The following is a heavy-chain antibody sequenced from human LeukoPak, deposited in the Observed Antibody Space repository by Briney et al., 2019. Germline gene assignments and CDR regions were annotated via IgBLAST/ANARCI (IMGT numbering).Heavy chain of an antibody. V-gene: IGHV1-18*01. Sequence: GASVKVSCKASGYTFTSYGISWVRQAPGQGLEWMGWISAYNGNTNYAQKLQGRVTMTTDTSTSTAYMELRSLRSDDPAVYYCARSVGIFGVVSTGGYFDYWGQGTLVTVSS. J-gene: IGHJ4*02. CDR1: GYTFTSYG. D-gene: IGHD3-3*01. CDR2: ISAYNGNT. CDR3: ARSVGIFGVVSTGGYFDY.